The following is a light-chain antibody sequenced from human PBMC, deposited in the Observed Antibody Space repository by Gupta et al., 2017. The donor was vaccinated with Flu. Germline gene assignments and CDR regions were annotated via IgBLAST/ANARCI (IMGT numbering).Light chain of an antibody. V-gene: IGLV3-25*02. CDR3: KSLDTSDTWV. J-gene: IGLJ3*02. CDR1: VFATHH. CDR2: QHT. Sequence: SPELPQPASVSVYPGQTDTITCSGHVFATHHPYWYPQKHDQAPLLVVFQHTQRPSGIPERFSGSTSETTVTLTINSFQADDEGDYYCKSLDTSDTWVFGAGTKFTVL.